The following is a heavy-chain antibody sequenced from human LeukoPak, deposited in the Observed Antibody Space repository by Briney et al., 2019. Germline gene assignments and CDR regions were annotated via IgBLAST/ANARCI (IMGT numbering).Heavy chain of an antibody. CDR2: IYTDGST. CDR1: GGSISSYY. J-gene: IGHJ4*02. D-gene: IGHD6-19*01. V-gene: IGHV4-4*07. Sequence: KTSETLSLTCTVSGGSISSYYWTWIRQPAGKGLEWIGRIYTDGSTNYNPSLKSRVTMSVDTSKNQFSLKLSSVTAADTAVYYCARVTTVAGTAGYFAHWGQGTLVTVSS. CDR3: ARVTTVAGTAGYFAH.